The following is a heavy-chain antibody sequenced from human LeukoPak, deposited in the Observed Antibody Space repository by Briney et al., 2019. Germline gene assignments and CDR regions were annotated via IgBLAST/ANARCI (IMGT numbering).Heavy chain of an antibody. Sequence: SGTLSLTCAVSGASISSNNWWWSWVRQPPGKGLEWIGEIYHSGSTNYNPSLKSRVTMSVDKSKNQFSLWLSSVTAADTAVYYCASAEPRGIIWYPYWGQGTLVTVSS. V-gene: IGHV4-4*02. CDR3: ASAEPRGIIWYPY. CDR2: IYHSGST. D-gene: IGHD6-13*01. CDR1: GASISSNNW. J-gene: IGHJ4*02.